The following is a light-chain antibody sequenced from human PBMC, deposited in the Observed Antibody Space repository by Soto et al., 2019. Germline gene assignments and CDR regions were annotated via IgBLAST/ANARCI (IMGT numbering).Light chain of an antibody. Sequence: DIQMSQAIYTLSASGADRVIITCLASGSISRWLAWYQQKPGKAPKLLIYKASSLESGVPSRFSGSGSGTEFTLTINSLQADDFATYYCQQHNSFSITFGQGTLLEI. J-gene: IGKJ5*01. CDR2: KAS. CDR1: GSISRW. CDR3: QQHNSFSIT. V-gene: IGKV1-5*03.